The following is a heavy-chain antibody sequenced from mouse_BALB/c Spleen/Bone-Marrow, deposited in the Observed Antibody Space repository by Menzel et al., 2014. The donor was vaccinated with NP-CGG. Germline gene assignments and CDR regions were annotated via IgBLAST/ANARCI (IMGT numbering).Heavy chain of an antibody. CDR3: AITTVVATGDY. Sequence: QVQLQQSGAELVKPGASVKLSCKAFGYTFTSYWMHWVKQRPGQGLEWIGEIDPSDSYTNYNQKFKGKATLTVDKSSSTAYMQLSSLTSEDSAVYYCAITTVVATGDYWGQGTTLTVSS. D-gene: IGHD1-1*01. CDR1: GYTFTSYW. V-gene: IGHV1-69*02. CDR2: IDPSDSYT. J-gene: IGHJ2*01.